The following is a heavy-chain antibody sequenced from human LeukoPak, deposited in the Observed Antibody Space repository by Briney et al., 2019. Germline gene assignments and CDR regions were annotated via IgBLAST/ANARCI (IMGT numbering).Heavy chain of an antibody. D-gene: IGHD4-17*01. J-gene: IGHJ4*02. CDR2: ISSSSSYI. CDR3: ARVVDHDYGDYYLDY. CDR1: GFTFSSYS. Sequence: GGSLRLSCAASGFTFSSYSMNWVRQAPGKGLEWVSSISSSSSYIYYADSVKGRFTISRDNAKNSLYLQMNSLRAEDTAVYYCARVVDHDYGDYYLDYWGQGTLVTVSS. V-gene: IGHV3-21*01.